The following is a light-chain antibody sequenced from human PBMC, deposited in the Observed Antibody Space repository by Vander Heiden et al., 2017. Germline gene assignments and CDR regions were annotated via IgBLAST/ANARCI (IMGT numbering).Light chain of an antibody. CDR1: QSIASSY. Sequence: EKVLTQSPGTLSLSPGERATLHCRTSQSIASSYLAWYQQKPGQAPRLLIYGTSNRATGIPDRFSGSGSGTDFTLTIRRLEPEDFAMYYCQQYVRSPRTFGQGTKVEFK. CDR3: QQYVRSPRT. CDR2: GTS. J-gene: IGKJ1*01. V-gene: IGKV3-20*01.